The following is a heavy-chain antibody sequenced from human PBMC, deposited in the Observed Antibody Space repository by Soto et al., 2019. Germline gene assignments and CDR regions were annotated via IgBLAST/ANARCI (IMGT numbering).Heavy chain of an antibody. V-gene: IGHV3-23*01. CDR3: AKDQGGGGWYGAPFDY. D-gene: IGHD6-19*01. Sequence: EVQLLESGGGLVQPGGSLRLSCAASGFTFSSYAMSWVRQAPGKGLEWVSAISGSGGSTYYADSVKGRFTISRDNSKNTLYLQKDSMRAEDTAVYYCAKDQGGGGWYGAPFDYWGQGTLVTVSS. CDR1: GFTFSSYA. J-gene: IGHJ4*02. CDR2: ISGSGGST.